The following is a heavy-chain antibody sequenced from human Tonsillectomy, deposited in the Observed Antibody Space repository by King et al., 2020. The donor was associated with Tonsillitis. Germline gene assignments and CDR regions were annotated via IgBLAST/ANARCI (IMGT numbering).Heavy chain of an antibody. CDR2: INPSSGGV. CDR1: GYTFTDYY. CDR3: ARVSKKASPLDY. V-gene: IGHV1-2*02. J-gene: IGHJ4*02. D-gene: IGHD2/OR15-2a*01. Sequence: QLVQSGAEVKKPGASVKVSCKTSGYTFTDYYIHWVRQAPGQGLEWMTWINPSSGGVNYSQKFQGRVTMTRDTSISTAYMELSRLRPDDTGVYYCARVSKKASPLDYWGQGTLVTVSS.